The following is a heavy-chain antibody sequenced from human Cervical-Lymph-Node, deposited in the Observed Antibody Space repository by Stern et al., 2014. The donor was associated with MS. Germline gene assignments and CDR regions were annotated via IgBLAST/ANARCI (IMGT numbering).Heavy chain of an antibody. J-gene: IGHJ5*02. CDR2: INPKSGGT. V-gene: IGHV1-2*02. CDR3: TRALRIADRPSPGGHWFDP. Sequence: QVQLVQSGAEVEKPGASVKVSCKASGYIFTDYYLHWVRQAPGHGLEWMGRINPKSGGTSYAQSFQGRVTLTRDTSITTAYMDLSRLTSDDTAVYYCTRALRIADRPSPGGHWFDPWGQGTLVIVSS. D-gene: IGHD6-6*01. CDR1: GYIFTDYY.